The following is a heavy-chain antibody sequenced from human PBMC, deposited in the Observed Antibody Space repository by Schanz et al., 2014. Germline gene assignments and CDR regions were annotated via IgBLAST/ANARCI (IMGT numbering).Heavy chain of an antibody. CDR3: ARDNEVDCASPRHDAFDV. V-gene: IGHV3-30-3*01. Sequence: QAQLVESGGGVVQPGRSLRLSCAASGFAFRSYAMHWVRQAPGKGLEWAALISHDGNNKHYVDSVEGRFTISRDNGKMSLYLQMSSLRAEDTAVYSCARDNEVDCASPRHDAFDVWGQGTKVTVSS. J-gene: IGHJ3*01. D-gene: IGHD1-26*01. CDR1: GFAFRSYA. CDR2: ISHDGNNK.